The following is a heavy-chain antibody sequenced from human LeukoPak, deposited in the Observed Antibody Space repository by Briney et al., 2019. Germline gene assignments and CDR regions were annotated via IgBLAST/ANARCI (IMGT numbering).Heavy chain of an antibody. CDR1: GYSFTSFW. Sequence: GESLKISCQASGYSFTSFWIGWVRQMPGKGLEWMGIIYPGDSDTRYSPAFEGQVTISADKSISTAYLQWSSLKASDTAMYYCAKQSYGDWDFDLWGRGTLVTVSS. D-gene: IGHD3-16*01. J-gene: IGHJ2*01. CDR3: AKQSYGDWDFDL. CDR2: IYPGDSDT. V-gene: IGHV5-51*01.